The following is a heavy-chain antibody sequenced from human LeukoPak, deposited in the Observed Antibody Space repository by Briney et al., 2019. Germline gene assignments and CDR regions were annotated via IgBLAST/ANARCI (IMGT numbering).Heavy chain of an antibody. V-gene: IGHV3-23*01. CDR2: ISDRGSST. Sequence: GGSLRLSCAASGFTFSNYGMSWVRQAAGKGLEWVSHISDRGSSTYYADSVKGRFTVSRDNSRNTLYLQMSSLRAEDTAVYYCAKDHPYYYDSSGFGDAFDSWAKGQWSPSLQ. CDR3: AKDHPYYYDSSGFGDAFDS. D-gene: IGHD3-22*01. J-gene: IGHJ3*02. CDR1: GFTFSNYG.